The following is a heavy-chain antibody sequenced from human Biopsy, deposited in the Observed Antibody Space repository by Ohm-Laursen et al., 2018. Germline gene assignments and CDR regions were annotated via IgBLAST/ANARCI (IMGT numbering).Heavy chain of an antibody. J-gene: IGHJ5*02. V-gene: IGHV3-21*06. CDR2: ITGGSNYI. CDR3: AAERLPSGIGGPWLDP. Sequence: GSLRLSCAASGAALSGYSMTWVRQAPGKGLEWVSSITGGSNYINYADSVKGRLTISRESAKNSLYLQLDSLRVEDTAVYYCAAERLPSGIGGPWLDPWGQGTLVIVSS. CDR1: GAALSGYS. D-gene: IGHD1-1*01.